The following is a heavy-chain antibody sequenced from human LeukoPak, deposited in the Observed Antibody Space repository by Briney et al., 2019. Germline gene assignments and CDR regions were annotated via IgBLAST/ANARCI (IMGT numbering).Heavy chain of an antibody. J-gene: IGHJ4*02. CDR2: IYYSGST. CDR1: GGSISSYY. CDR3: ARVTRYSSGWYPFDY. Sequence: VKPSETLSLTCTVSGGSISSYYWSWIRQPPGKGLEWIGYIYYSGSTNYNPSPKSRVTISVDTSKNQFSLKLSSVTAADTAVYYCARVTRYSSGWYPFDYWGQGTLVTVSS. D-gene: IGHD6-19*01. V-gene: IGHV4-59*01.